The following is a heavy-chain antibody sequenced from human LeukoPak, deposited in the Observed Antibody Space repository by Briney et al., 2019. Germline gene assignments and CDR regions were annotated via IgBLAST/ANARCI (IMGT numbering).Heavy chain of an antibody. CDR1: GFTFSSYS. CDR3: ARRVLPARDAFDI. D-gene: IGHD2-2*01. Sequence: GGSLRLSCAASGFTFSSYSMNWVRQAPGKGLEWVSSISGSSTYIYYADSVKGRFTISRDNAKNSLYLQMHSLRAEDTAVYYCARRVLPARDAFDIWGQGTMVTASS. V-gene: IGHV3-21*01. CDR2: ISGSSTYI. J-gene: IGHJ3*02.